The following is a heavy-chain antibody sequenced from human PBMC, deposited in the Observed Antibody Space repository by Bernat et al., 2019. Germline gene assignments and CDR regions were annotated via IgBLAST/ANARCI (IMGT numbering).Heavy chain of an antibody. D-gene: IGHD6-13*01. CDR1: GFTFSSYG. V-gene: IGHV3-33*01. J-gene: IGHJ4*02. CDR2: IWYDGSNK. Sequence: QVQLVESGGGVVQPGRSLRLSCAASGFTFSSYGMHWVRQAPGKGLEWVAVIWYDGSNKYYADSVKGRFTISRDNSKNTLYLQMNSLRAEDTAVYYCASDRHSSSWYLDYWGQGTLVTVSS. CDR3: ASDRHSSSWYLDY.